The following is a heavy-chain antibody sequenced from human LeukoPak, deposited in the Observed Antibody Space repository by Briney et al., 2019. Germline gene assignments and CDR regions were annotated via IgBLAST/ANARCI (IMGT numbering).Heavy chain of an antibody. D-gene: IGHD4-23*01. Sequence: GGSLRLSCAGSEFTFSGNWMTWVRQAPGKGLEWVANINRDGSEKYYVDSVKGRFTISRDNVKNSLYLQMNSLRAEDTAVYYCAKGTTVVTPYLLDYWGQGTLVTVSS. CDR3: AKGTTVVTPYLLDY. CDR1: EFTFSGNW. J-gene: IGHJ4*02. V-gene: IGHV3-7*03. CDR2: INRDGSEK.